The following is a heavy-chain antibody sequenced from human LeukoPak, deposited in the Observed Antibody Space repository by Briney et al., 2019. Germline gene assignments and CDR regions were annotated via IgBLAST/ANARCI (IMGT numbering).Heavy chain of an antibody. D-gene: IGHD3-9*01. CDR1: GGSISSSSYY. V-gene: IGHV4-39*01. CDR2: IYYSGST. J-gene: IGHJ4*02. Sequence: PSETLSLTCTVSGGSISSSSYYWGWIRQPPGKGLEWIGSIYYSGSTYYNPSLKSRVTISVDTSKNQFSLKLSSVTAADTAVYYCAVIDILTGYAPDYWGQGTLVTVSS. CDR3: AVIDILTGYAPDY.